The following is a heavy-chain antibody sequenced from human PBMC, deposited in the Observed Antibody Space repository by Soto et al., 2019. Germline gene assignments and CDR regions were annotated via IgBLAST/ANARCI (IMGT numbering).Heavy chain of an antibody. CDR2: ISNSGST. CDR3: ATESGSTYGYFDH. J-gene: IGHJ4*02. Sequence: SETLSLTCTVSGGSVTSDVDYWTWIRQSPGKGLEWIGYISNSGSTGYNPSLKTRLSMSVDRSKNQFTLRLTSVTAADTAVYFCATESGSTYGYFDHWGQGTQVTVSS. V-gene: IGHV4-30-4*01. CDR1: GGSVTSDVDY. D-gene: IGHD5-18*01.